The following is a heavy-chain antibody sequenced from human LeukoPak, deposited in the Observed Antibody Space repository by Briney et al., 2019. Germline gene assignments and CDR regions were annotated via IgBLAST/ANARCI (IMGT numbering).Heavy chain of an antibody. J-gene: IGHJ6*02. CDR1: GFTFSSYS. CDR2: ISSSSSYI. Sequence: GGSLRLSCAASGFTFSSYSMNWVRQAPGKGLEWVSSISSSSSYIYYADSVKGRFTISRDNAKNSLYLQMNSLRAEDTAVYYCARTAAAGNGMDAWGQGTTVTVSS. V-gene: IGHV3-21*01. D-gene: IGHD6-13*01. CDR3: ARTAAAGNGMDA.